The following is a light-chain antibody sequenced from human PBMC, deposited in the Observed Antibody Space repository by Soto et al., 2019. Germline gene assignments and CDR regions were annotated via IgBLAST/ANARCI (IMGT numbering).Light chain of an antibody. CDR3: QQRSNWPPIT. V-gene: IGKV3-11*01. J-gene: IGKJ5*01. CDR2: DAS. Sequence: DIVLTQSPATLSLSPGESATLSCRASQSVSSYLAWYQQKPGQAPRLLIYDASNRATGIPARFSGSGSGTDFTLTISSLEPEDLAVYYCQQRSNWPPITVGQGTRLEIK. CDR1: QSVSSY.